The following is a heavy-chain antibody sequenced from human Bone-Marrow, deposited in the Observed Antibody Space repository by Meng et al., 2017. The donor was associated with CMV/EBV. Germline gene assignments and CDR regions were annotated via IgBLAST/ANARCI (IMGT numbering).Heavy chain of an antibody. CDR1: GGTFSSYA. D-gene: IGHD4-11*01. CDR2: IIPILGIA. Sequence: SVKVSCKASGGTFSSYAISWVRQAPGQGLEWMGGIIPILGIANYAQKFQGRVTITADKSTSTAYMELSSLRSEDTAVYYCAGFHDYSKGYGMDAWGQGTTVTVSS. V-gene: IGHV1-69*10. CDR3: AGFHDYSKGYGMDA. J-gene: IGHJ6*02.